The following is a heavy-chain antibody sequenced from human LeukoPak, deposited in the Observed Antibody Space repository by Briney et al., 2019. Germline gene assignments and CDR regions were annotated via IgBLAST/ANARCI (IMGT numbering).Heavy chain of an antibody. CDR3: ARGVLLWFGEFYYFDY. V-gene: IGHV4-30-2*01. D-gene: IGHD3-10*01. J-gene: IGHJ4*02. Sequence: PSETLSLTCTVSGGSISSGGYYWSWIRQPPGKGLEWIGYIYHSGSTYYNPSLKSRVTISVDRSKNQFSLKLSSVTAADTVVYYCARGVLLWFGEFYYFDYWGQGTLVTVSS. CDR2: IYHSGST. CDR1: GGSISSGGYY.